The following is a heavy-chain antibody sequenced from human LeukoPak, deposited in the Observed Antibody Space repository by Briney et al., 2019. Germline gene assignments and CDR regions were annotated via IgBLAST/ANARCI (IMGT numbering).Heavy chain of an antibody. CDR3: ARVGEQLFFDFDY. CDR2: IYYSGST. J-gene: IGHJ4*02. CDR1: GGSFSSSSYY. V-gene: IGHV4-39*01. D-gene: IGHD6-6*01. Sequence: PSETLSLTCTVSGGSFSSSSYYWGWIRQPPGKGLEWIGSIYYSGSTYYNPSLKSRVTISVDTSKNQFSLKLSSVTAADTAVYYCARVGEQLFFDFDYWGQGTLVTVSS.